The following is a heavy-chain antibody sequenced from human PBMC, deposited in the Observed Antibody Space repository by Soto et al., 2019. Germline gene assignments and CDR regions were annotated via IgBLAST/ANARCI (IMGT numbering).Heavy chain of an antibody. Sequence: EVQLLESGGGLVQPGGSLRLSCAASGFTISSYAMSWVRQAPGKGLEWVSAISGSGGSTYYADSVKGRFTISRDNSKNTLYLQMNSLRAEDTAVYYCAKDRVYYDSSGYYYGMDVWGQGTTVTVSS. D-gene: IGHD3-22*01. J-gene: IGHJ6*02. V-gene: IGHV3-23*01. CDR3: AKDRVYYDSSGYYYGMDV. CDR1: GFTISSYA. CDR2: ISGSGGST.